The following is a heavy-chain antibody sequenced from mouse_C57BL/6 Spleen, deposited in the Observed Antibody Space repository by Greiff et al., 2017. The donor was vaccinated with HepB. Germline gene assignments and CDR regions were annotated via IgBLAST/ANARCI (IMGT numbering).Heavy chain of an antibody. CDR3: ARQHYDYDEYFDV. J-gene: IGHJ1*03. V-gene: IGHV5-12*01. Sequence: DVKLVESGGGLVQPGGSLKLSCAASGFTFSDYYMYWVRQTPEKRLEWVAYISNGGGSTYYPDTVKGRFTIPRDNAKHPLYLQMSRLKSEDTAMYYCARQHYDYDEYFDVWGTGTTVTVSS. D-gene: IGHD2-4*01. CDR1: GFTFSDYY. CDR2: ISNGGGST.